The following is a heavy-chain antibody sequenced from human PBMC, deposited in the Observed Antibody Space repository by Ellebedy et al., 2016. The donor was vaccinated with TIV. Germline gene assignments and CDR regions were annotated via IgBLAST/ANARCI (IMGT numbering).Heavy chain of an antibody. J-gene: IGHJ4*02. Sequence: SETLSLXCTVSGGSMSTNYWSWIRQPPGKGLEWIGYISYTGSTNYSPSLNSRVTISVDTSKNQFPLKLTSVTAADTAVYYCAAEVTMVRGLIVHWGQGTLVTVSS. CDR2: ISYTGST. V-gene: IGHV4-59*01. D-gene: IGHD3-10*01. CDR1: GGSMSTNY. CDR3: AAEVTMVRGLIVH.